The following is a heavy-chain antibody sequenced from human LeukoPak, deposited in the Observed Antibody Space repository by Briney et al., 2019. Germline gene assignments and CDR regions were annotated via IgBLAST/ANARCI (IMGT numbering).Heavy chain of an antibody. V-gene: IGHV3-23*01. CDR2: ISGRGGST. J-gene: IGHJ6*02. Sequence: PGGSLRLSCAASGFTFSSYAMSWVRQAPGKGLEWVSAISGRGGSTYYADSVKGRFTISRDNSKNTLYLQMNSLRAEDTAVYYCANAIGPMIVVVDYYYGMDIWGQGTTVTVSS. D-gene: IGHD3-22*01. CDR1: GFTFSSYA. CDR3: ANAIGPMIVVVDYYYGMDI.